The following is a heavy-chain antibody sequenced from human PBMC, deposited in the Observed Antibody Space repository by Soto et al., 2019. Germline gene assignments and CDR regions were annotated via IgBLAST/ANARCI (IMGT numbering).Heavy chain of an antibody. CDR2: IIPIFGTA. D-gene: IGHD3-22*01. CDR1: GGTFSSYA. V-gene: IGHV1-69*01. Sequence: QVQLVQSGAEVKKPGSSVKVSCKASGGTFSSYAISWVRQAPGQGLEWLGGIIPIFGTANYAQKFQGRVTITADESTSTAYMELSSLRPEDTAVYYCARDPENYYDSSGYYYGFDYWGQGTLVTVSS. J-gene: IGHJ4*02. CDR3: ARDPENYYDSSGYYYGFDY.